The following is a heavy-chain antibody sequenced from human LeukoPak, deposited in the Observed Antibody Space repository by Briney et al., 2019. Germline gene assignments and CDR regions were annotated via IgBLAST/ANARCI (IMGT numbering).Heavy chain of an antibody. CDR2: ISDSGNT. D-gene: IGHD3-10*01. J-gene: IGHJ4*02. CDR3: ARVPPGPGFGYFDY. Sequence: PSETLSLTCTVSGGSISSYYWSWIRQPPGKGLGWIGFISDSGNTNYNPSLKSRVTISVDTSKNQFSLKLSSVTAADTAVYYCARVPPGPGFGYFDYRGQRTLVTVSS. V-gene: IGHV4-59*01. CDR1: GGSISSYY.